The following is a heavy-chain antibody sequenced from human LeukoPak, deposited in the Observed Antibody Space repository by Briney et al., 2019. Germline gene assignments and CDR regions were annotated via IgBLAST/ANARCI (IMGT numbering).Heavy chain of an antibody. CDR3: ARHMSAWFDS. CDR2: IYYSGST. V-gene: IGHV4-59*08. D-gene: IGHD3-10*02. J-gene: IGHJ5*01. CDR1: GGSISSYY. Sequence: SETLSLTCTVPGGSISSYYWSWIRQPPGKGLEWIGYIYYSGSTNYNPSLKSRVTISLDTSKNQFSLKLSSVTASDTAVYYCARHMSAWFDSWGQGTLVTVSP.